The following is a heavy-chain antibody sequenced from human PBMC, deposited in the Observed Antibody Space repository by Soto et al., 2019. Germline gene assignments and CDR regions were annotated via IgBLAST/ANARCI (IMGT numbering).Heavy chain of an antibody. Sequence: SLRLSCAASGFTFNSAWMNWVRQVPGEGLEWVGRIKSKSDGGTIDYAAPVKGRFTISRDDSKNTLYLQMNSLKTEDTAVYYCTTEGFTSGWNDFDYWGQGALVTVSS. CDR2: IKSKSDGGTI. V-gene: IGHV3-15*07. CDR3: TTEGFTSGWNDFDY. CDR1: GFTFNSAW. J-gene: IGHJ4*02. D-gene: IGHD6-19*01.